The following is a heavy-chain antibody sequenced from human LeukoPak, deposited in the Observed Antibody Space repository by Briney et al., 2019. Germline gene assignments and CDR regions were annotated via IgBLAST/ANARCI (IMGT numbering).Heavy chain of an antibody. Sequence: GGSLRLSCAASGFTFSSYLMIWVRQVPGKGLEWVSSVDATGAFTYYADSVKGRFTISRDNFKNTLYVQMNSLRAEDTAVYFCAKLSSEAGTDSWGQGTLVTVSS. V-gene: IGHV3-23*01. CDR1: GFTFSSYL. D-gene: IGHD6-13*01. CDR3: AKLSSEAGTDS. J-gene: IGHJ5*02. CDR2: VDATGAFT.